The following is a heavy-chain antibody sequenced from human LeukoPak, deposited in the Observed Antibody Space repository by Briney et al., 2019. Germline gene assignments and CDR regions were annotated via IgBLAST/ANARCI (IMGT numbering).Heavy chain of an antibody. CDR3: ASGKGRSRVGYSYSFYVDAFDI. CDR1: GGTFSSYA. CDR2: IIPIFGTA. Sequence: SVKVSCKASGGTFSSYAISWVRQAPGQGLEWMGRIIPIFGTANYAQKFQGRVTITTDESTSTAYMELSSLRSEDTAVYYCASGKGRSRVGYSYSFYVDAFDIWGQGTMVTVSS. D-gene: IGHD5-18*01. V-gene: IGHV1-69*05. J-gene: IGHJ3*02.